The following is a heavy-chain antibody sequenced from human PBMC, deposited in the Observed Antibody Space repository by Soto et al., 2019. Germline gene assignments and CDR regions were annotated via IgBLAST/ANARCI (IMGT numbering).Heavy chain of an antibody. V-gene: IGHV1-18*01. CDR2: ISAYNGNT. D-gene: IGHD2-2*01. CDR1: GYTFTSYG. Sequence: ASVKVSCKASGYTFTSYGISWVRQAPGQGLEWMGWISAYNGNTNYAQKLQGRVTMTTDTSTSTAYMELRSLRSDDTAVYYCARDSVFPHIVLVPAANWFDPWGQGTLVTVSS. CDR3: ARDSVFPHIVLVPAANWFDP. J-gene: IGHJ5*02.